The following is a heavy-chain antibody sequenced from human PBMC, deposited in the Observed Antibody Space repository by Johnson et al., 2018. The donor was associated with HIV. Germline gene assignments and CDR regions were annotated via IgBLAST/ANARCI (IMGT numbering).Heavy chain of an antibody. CDR1: GFTFSSYA. CDR2: ISYDGSNK. V-gene: IGHV3-30*04. CDR3: AREMNAGNDAFDI. Sequence: QVQLVESGGGVVQPGRSLRLSCAASGFTFSSYAMHWVRQAPGKGLEWVAVISYDGSNKYYADSVKGRFTISRDNSKNTLYLQMNSLSAEDPAVYYCAREMNAGNDAFDIWGQGTMVTVSS. J-gene: IGHJ3*02.